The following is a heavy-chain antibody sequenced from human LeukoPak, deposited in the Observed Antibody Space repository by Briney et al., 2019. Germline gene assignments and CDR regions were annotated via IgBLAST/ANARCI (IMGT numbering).Heavy chain of an antibody. Sequence: PSETLSLTCAVYGGSFSGYYWSWIRQPPGKGLEWIGEINHSGSTNYNPSLKSRVTISVDTSNNHFSLKLTSVTAADTAVYYCARLDISTTWYAFDSWGQGTLVTVSS. CDR2: INHSGST. CDR3: ARLDISTTWYAFDS. CDR1: GGSFSGYY. V-gene: IGHV4-34*01. D-gene: IGHD5-12*01. J-gene: IGHJ4*02.